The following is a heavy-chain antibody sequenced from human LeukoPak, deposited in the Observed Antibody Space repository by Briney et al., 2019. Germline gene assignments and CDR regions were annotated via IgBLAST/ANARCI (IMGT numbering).Heavy chain of an antibody. V-gene: IGHV1-69*13. CDR1: GGTFSSYD. CDR2: IIPIFGTA. CDR3: ANRRRASRGYGMDV. D-gene: IGHD1-1*01. J-gene: IGHJ6*02. Sequence: GASVKVSCKASGGTFSSYDISWVRQAPGQGLEWMGGIIPIFGTANYAQKFQGRVTITADESTSTAYMGLSSLRSEDTAVYYCANRRRASRGYGMDVWGQGITVTVSS.